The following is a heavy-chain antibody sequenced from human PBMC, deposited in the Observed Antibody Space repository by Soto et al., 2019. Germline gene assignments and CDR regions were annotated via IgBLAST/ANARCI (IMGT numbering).Heavy chain of an antibody. CDR3: ARVFIFSNYGGNPPYYYGMDV. CDR1: GFTFSSYA. D-gene: IGHD4-4*01. CDR2: ISYDGSNK. V-gene: IGHV3-30-3*01. Sequence: PGGSLRLSCAASGFTFSSYAMHWVRQAPGKGLEWVAVISYDGSNKYYADSVKGRFTISRDNSKNTLYLQMNSLRAEDTAVYYCARVFIFSNYGGNPPYYYGMDVWGQGTTVTVSS. J-gene: IGHJ6*02.